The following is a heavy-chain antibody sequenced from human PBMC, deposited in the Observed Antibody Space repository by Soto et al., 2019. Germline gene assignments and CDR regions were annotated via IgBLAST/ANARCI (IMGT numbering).Heavy chain of an antibody. CDR3: ATRPRVSLSGREFGDF. D-gene: IGHD3-10*01. J-gene: IGHJ4*02. V-gene: IGHV3-7*01. CDR2: INQDGSEK. Sequence: EVQLVESGGGLVQPGGSLRLSCAASGFTFSSYWMSWVRQAPGKGLEWVANINQDGSEKNYVDSVKGRFTISRDNAKNSLYLQMNSLRAEDTAVYYCATRPRVSLSGREFGDFWGQGTLVTVSS. CDR1: GFTFSSYW.